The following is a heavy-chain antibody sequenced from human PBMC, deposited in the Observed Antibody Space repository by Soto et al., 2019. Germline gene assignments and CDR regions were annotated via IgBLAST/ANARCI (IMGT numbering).Heavy chain of an antibody. CDR3: AKSQDIGTQLFDS. CDR1: GFTFSGFD. CDR2: IGTAGDT. D-gene: IGHD6-13*01. Sequence: GGSLRLSCEASGFTFSGFDMHWVRQPTGKGLEWVSSIGTAGDTYYAVSVKGRFTISRDNAKNSLSLQMNSLRAGDMAVYFCAKSQDIGTQLFDSWGPGTKVTVSS. J-gene: IGHJ4*02. V-gene: IGHV3-13*01.